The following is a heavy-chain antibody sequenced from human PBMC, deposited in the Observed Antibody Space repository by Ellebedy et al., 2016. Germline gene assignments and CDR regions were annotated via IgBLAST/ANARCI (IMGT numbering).Heavy chain of an antibody. CDR3: ARAPTSAVTD. CDR2: IYYSGST. V-gene: IGHV4-31*03. CDR1: GGSISSGGYY. Sequence: SETLSLTCTVSGGSISSGGYYWSWIRPHPGKGLEWIGYIYYSGSTYYNPSLKSRVTISVETSKNQFSLKLSSVTAADTAVYYCARAPTSAVTDWGQGTLVTVSS. D-gene: IGHD4-17*01. J-gene: IGHJ4*02.